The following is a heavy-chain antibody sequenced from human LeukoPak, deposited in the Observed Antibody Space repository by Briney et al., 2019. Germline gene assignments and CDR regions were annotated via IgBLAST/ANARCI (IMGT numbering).Heavy chain of an antibody. J-gene: IGHJ6*03. V-gene: IGHV3-15*01. CDR1: GFTFSNAW. CDR3: ARRSIAARPGRVDYYYYMDV. CDR2: IKSKTEGGTT. D-gene: IGHD6-6*01. Sequence: GGSLRLSCAASGFTFSNAWMSWVRQAPGKGREGVGRIKSKTEGGTTDYAAPVKGRFTISRDDSKNTLYLQMNSLKTEDTAVYYCARRSIAARPGRVDYYYYMDVWGKGTTVTVSS.